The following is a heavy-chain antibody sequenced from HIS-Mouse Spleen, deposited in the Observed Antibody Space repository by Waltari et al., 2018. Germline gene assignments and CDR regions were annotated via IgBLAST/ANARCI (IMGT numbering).Heavy chain of an antibody. Sequence: QLQLQESGPGLVKPSETLSITCTVSGGSISSSSYYWGWTRQPPGKGLEWIVSIYYSGRTSYNPSLKSRVTISVDTSKNQFSLKLSSVTAADTAVYYCAREIPYSSSWYDWYFDLWGRGTLVTVSS. J-gene: IGHJ2*01. CDR3: AREIPYSSSWYDWYFDL. CDR2: IYYSGRT. V-gene: IGHV4-39*07. CDR1: GGSISSSSYY. D-gene: IGHD6-13*01.